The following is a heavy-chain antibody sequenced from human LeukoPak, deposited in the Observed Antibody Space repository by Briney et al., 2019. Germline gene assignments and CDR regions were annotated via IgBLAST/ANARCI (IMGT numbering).Heavy chain of an antibody. Sequence: GGSLRLSCAASGFTFTNFAMNWVRQAPGRGLEWVSSITGNGGRAYYADSVKGRFTISRDNSMNTLHLQMNSLRAEDTAVYYCAKCPHYDGSGFYFDYWGQGALVTVSS. V-gene: IGHV3-23*01. J-gene: IGHJ4*02. D-gene: IGHD3-22*01. CDR2: ITGNGGRA. CDR1: GFTFTNFA. CDR3: AKCPHYDGSGFYFDY.